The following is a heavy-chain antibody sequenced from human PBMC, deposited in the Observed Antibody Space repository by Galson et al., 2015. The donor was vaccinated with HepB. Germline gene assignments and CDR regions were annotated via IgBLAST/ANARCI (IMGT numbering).Heavy chain of an antibody. Sequence: SVKVSCKASGYTFTSYGISWVRQAPGQGLEWMGWISAYNGNTNYAQKLQGRVTMTTDTSTSTAYMELRSLRSDDTAVYYCARATPGSSRAAGHYYYYGMDVWGQGTTVTVSS. V-gene: IGHV1-18*01. CDR2: ISAYNGNT. D-gene: IGHD6-13*01. J-gene: IGHJ6*02. CDR3: ARATPGSSRAAGHYYYYGMDV. CDR1: GYTFTSYG.